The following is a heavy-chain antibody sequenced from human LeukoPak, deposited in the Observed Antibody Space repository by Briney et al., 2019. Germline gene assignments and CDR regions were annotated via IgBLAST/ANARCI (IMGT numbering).Heavy chain of an antibody. J-gene: IGHJ4*02. D-gene: IGHD3-3*01. V-gene: IGHV1-2*02. Sequence: ASVKVSCKASGYTFTGYYMHWVRQAPGQGLEWMGWINPNSGGTNYAQKFQGRVTITRDTSISTAYMELSRLRSDDTAVYYCARELRFLEWLLIDYWGQGTLVTVSS. CDR2: INPNSGGT. CDR3: ARELRFLEWLLIDY. CDR1: GYTFTGYY.